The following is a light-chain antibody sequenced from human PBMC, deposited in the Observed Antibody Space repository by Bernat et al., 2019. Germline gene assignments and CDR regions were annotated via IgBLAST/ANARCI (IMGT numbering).Light chain of an antibody. V-gene: IGKV1-39*01. CDR3: QQSYSTPV. J-gene: IGKJ3*01. CDR1: QSSSSY. CDR2: AAS. Sequence: DIQMTQSPSSLSASVGDRVTITCRASQSSSSYLNWYQQKPGKAPKLLIYAASSLQSGVPSRFSGSGSGTDFTLTISSLQPEDFATYYCQQSYSTPVFGPGTKVDI.